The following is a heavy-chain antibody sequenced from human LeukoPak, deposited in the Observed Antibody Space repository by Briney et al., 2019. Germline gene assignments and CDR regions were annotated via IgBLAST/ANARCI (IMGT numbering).Heavy chain of an antibody. V-gene: IGHV4-4*07. CDR1: GGSISSYY. D-gene: IGHD5-18*01. Sequence: PSETLSLTCTVSGGSISSYYWSWIRQPAGKGLEWIGRIYTSGSTNYNPSLKSRVSISVDTSKNQFSLNLRSVTAADTAVYYCARDNGWGYSYGPHFDYWGQGALVTVSS. J-gene: IGHJ4*02. CDR2: IYTSGST. CDR3: ARDNGWGYSYGPHFDY.